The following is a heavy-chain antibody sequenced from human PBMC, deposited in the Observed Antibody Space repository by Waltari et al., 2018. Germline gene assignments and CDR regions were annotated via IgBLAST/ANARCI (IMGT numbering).Heavy chain of an antibody. Sequence: QVQLVESGGGVVQPGRSLRLSCAASEFTFSSYVMHWVRQAPGKGLEWVAVISYNERIIYYEDSVKGRFAISRDNSKKMLYLQMNSLRFEDTAVYYCARDYCDRTNCHGMDVWGQGTTVTVSS. J-gene: IGHJ6*02. CDR3: ARDYCDRTNCHGMDV. CDR2: ISYNERII. V-gene: IGHV3-30*09. CDR1: EFTFSSYV. D-gene: IGHD3-22*01.